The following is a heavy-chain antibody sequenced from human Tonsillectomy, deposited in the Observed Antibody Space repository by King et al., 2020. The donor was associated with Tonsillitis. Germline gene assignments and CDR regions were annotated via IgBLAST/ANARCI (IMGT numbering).Heavy chain of an antibody. CDR2: IYSGGTT. Sequence: VQLVETGGGLVQPGGSLRLSCAASGFTVSSNYMSWVRQAPGKGLEWVSVIYSGGTTSYADSVRGRFTISRDNSQNSLYLQMNSLRAEDTAVYFCTKDLEYCGGDCYGYWGQGTLVTVSS. V-gene: IGHV3-53*02. CDR3: TKDLEYCGGDCYGY. CDR1: GFTVSSNY. D-gene: IGHD2-21*01. J-gene: IGHJ4*02.